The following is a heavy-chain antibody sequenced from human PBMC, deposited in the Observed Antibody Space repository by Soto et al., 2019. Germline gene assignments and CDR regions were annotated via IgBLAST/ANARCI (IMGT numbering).Heavy chain of an antibody. CDR1: GVTFSDCY. D-gene: IGHD3-10*01. J-gene: IGHJ6*02. V-gene: IGHV3-11*01. CDR3: ARVRFGEWGYAMDV. CDR2: ISTSI. Sequence: QVQLVESGGGLVKPGGSLRLSCAVSGVTFSDCYMNWIRQAPGQGLEWVSYISTSINYAGSVKGRFTISRDNAKNSLYLQMNSLRAEDTAMYYCARVRFGEWGYAMDVWGQGTTVTVSS.